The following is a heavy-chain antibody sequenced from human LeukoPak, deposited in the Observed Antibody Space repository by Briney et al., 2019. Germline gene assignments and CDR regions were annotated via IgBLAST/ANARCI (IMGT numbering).Heavy chain of an antibody. V-gene: IGHV4-38-2*02. D-gene: IGHD2-21*01. Sequence: SETLSLTCTVSGYSISSAYYWGWIRQPPGTGLEWIGSIYHSGSTYYNPSLKSRVTISLDTSKNHFSLKLSSVTAADPAVYYCARPGDSYAFDIWGQGTMVTVSS. J-gene: IGHJ3*02. CDR3: ARPGDSYAFDI. CDR2: IYHSGST. CDR1: GYSISSAYY.